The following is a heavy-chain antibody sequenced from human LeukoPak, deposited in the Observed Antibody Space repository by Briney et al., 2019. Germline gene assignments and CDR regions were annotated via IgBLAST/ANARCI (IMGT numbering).Heavy chain of an antibody. J-gene: IGHJ6*02. CDR1: GSIFSNHA. CDR3: AKDRSQEAIYKGALDV. V-gene: IGHV3-30-3*01. CDR2: IASDGAKA. Sequence: GGSLRLSCVASGSIFSNHAMHWVRQAPGKGLEWVAIIASDGAKAYYADSVKGRFSISRDNSKNTVDLQMNTLRTEDTAMYYCAKDRSQEAIYKGALDVWGQGTTVTVS. D-gene: IGHD5-24*01.